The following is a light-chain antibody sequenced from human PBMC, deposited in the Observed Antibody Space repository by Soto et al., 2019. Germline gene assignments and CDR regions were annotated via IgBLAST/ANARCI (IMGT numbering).Light chain of an antibody. CDR2: KDN. V-gene: IGLV3-25*03. J-gene: IGLJ3*02. CDR1: AMPNQY. Sequence: SYELTQPPSVSVSPGQTARITCSGDAMPNQYGYWYQLKPGQAPLLVIYKDNERPSGIPERFSGSGSGTTVTLTISGVQAEDEADYYCQSADGTDTGLVVFGGGTKLTVL. CDR3: QSADGTDTGLVV.